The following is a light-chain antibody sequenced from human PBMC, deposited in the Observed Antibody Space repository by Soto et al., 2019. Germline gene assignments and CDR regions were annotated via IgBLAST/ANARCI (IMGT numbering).Light chain of an antibody. J-gene: IGLJ1*01. V-gene: IGLV2-8*01. CDR3: SAYAGSNNFV. CDR1: GSDVGDNY. CDR2: EVS. Sequence: QSALTQPPSASGSPGQSVTISCTGTGSDVGDNYASWYQQHLGKAPKLIIYEVSQRPSGVPDRFSGSKSGNTASLTVSGLQTEDEADYYCSAYAGSNNFVFGSGTKVTVL.